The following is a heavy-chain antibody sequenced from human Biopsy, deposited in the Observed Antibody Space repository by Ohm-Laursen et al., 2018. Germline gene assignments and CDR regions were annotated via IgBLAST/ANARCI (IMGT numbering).Heavy chain of an antibody. D-gene: IGHD3-9*01. V-gene: IGHV1-69*13. CDR1: GGTFSNSA. J-gene: IGHJ6*02. CDR3: APQTPRDPDILTGAYHYDMAV. Sequence: SVKVSCKVSGGTFSNSAISWVRQAPGQGLEWMGGIITFFRTVNYAQNFQGRLTITADEFTDTAYMELRSLRSEDTAVYYCAPQTPRDPDILTGAYHYDMAVWGQGTTVIVSS. CDR2: IITFFRTV.